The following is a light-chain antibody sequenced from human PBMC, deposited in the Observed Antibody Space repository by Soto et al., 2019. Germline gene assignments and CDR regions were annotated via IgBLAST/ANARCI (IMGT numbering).Light chain of an antibody. CDR2: GAS. V-gene: IGKV1-39*01. J-gene: IGKJ5*01. CDR1: QSISSY. Sequence: DIQMTQSPSSLSASVVDRVTITFRASQSISSYLNWYQQKPGKAPKLLVYGASSLQSGVPSRFSGSGSGTEFTLTISSLQSEDFATYYCQQSYTTPITFGQGTRLEIK. CDR3: QQSYTTPIT.